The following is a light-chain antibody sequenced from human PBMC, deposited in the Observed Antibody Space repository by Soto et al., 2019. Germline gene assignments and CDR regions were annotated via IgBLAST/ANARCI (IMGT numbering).Light chain of an antibody. CDR3: QQYGYLIT. Sequence: EIVLTQSPGTLSLSPGERATLSCRASQSASSSYLAWHQHKPGLAPRLLIYGGSRRATGIPDRFSGSVSGTDFTLTISRLEPEGFAVYYCQQYGYLITFGQGTRLEIK. J-gene: IGKJ5*01. V-gene: IGKV3-20*01. CDR2: GGS. CDR1: QSASSSY.